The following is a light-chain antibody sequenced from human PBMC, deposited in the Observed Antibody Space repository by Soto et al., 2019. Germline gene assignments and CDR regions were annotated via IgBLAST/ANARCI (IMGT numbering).Light chain of an antibody. CDR2: DTS. V-gene: IGLV7-46*01. CDR3: LLLYRGNRRV. CDR1: TGPVTSSHY. Sequence: QAVVTQEPSLTVSPGGTVTRTCESSTGPVTSSHYPYWFQQKPGQAPRTLIYDTSNRYSWTPARFSDSLLGDKAALTLSGAQPEDEADYYCLLLYRGNRRVFGAGTKLTVL. J-gene: IGLJ1*01.